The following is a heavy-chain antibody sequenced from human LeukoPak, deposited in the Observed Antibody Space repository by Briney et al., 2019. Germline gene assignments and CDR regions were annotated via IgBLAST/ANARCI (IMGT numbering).Heavy chain of an antibody. CDR3: ATFGGDSSSSPLYYFDY. CDR2: VDPEDGET. J-gene: IGHJ4*02. Sequence: ASVKVSCKVSGYTFTDYYMHWVQQAPGKGLEWMGLVDPEDGETIYAEKFQGRVTITAGTSTDTAYMELSSLRSEDTAVYYCATFGGDSSSSPLYYFDYWGQGTLVTVSS. D-gene: IGHD6-6*01. CDR1: GYTFTDYY. V-gene: IGHV1-69-2*01.